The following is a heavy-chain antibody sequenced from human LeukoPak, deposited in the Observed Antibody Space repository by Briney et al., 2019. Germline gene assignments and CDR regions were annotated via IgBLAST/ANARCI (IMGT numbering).Heavy chain of an antibody. D-gene: IGHD3-3*01. J-gene: IGHJ4*02. CDR3: ARVDEADFWSGSHFDY. CDR1: GGTFSSYA. V-gene: IGHV1-69*06. Sequence: ASVKVSCKASGGTFSSYAISWVRQAPGQGLEWMGGIIPIFGTANYAQKFQGRVTITADKSTSTAYMELSSLRSEDTAVYYCARVDEADFWSGSHFDYWGQGTLVTVSS. CDR2: IIPIFGTA.